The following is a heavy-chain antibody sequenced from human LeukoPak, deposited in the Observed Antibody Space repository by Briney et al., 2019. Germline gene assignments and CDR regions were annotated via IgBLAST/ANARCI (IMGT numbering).Heavy chain of an antibody. J-gene: IGHJ4*02. V-gene: IGHV3-30*02. CDR2: IRYDGSNK. Sequence: GGSLRLSCAASGFTFSSYGMHWVRQAPGKGLEWVAFIRYDGSNKYYADSAKGRFTISRDNAKNSLYLQMNSLRAEDTAVYYCAREKVPSAIGGFDYWGQGTLVTVSS. CDR3: AREKVPSAIGGFDY. CDR1: GFTFSSYG. D-gene: IGHD2-2*01.